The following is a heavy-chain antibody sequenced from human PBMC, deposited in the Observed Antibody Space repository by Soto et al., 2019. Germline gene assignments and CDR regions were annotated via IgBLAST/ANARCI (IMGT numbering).Heavy chain of an antibody. J-gene: IGHJ4*02. Sequence: PGGSLRLSCAASGFTFTTYSMNWVRQAPGKGLEWVSYISSSSSTIYYADSVKGRFTISRDNAQNSLYLQMNSLGAEDTAVYYCARERFGNFDFDYWGQGALVTRLL. CDR3: ARERFGNFDFDY. CDR1: GFTFTTYS. V-gene: IGHV3-48*01. CDR2: ISSSSSTI. D-gene: IGHD3-16*01.